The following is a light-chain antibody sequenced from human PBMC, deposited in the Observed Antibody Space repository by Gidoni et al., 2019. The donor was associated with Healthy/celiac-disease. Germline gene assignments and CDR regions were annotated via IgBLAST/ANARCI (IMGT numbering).Light chain of an antibody. Sequence: EIVMTQSPATLSVSPGERATLSCRASQSVSSSLALYQQKPGQAPRLRIYGASTRATGIPARFSGSGSGTEFTLTISSLQSEDFAVYYCQQYNNWPPLTFGGGTKVEIK. V-gene: IGKV3-15*01. CDR2: GAS. CDR3: QQYNNWPPLT. CDR1: QSVSSS. J-gene: IGKJ4*01.